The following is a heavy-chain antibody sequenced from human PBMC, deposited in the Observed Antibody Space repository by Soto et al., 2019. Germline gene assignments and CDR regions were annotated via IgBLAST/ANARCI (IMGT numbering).Heavy chain of an antibody. CDR1: GGTFNNYA. J-gene: IGHJ6*02. V-gene: IGHV1-69*01. D-gene: IGHD3-10*01. Sequence: QVQLVQSGAEVKKPGTSVKVSCKTSGGTFNNYAISWVRQAPGQGLEWMGGLIPNFDTPNYAQKFQDRLTIIADEFTSTVSMEMRRLRSDDTAVYYCAVAMVREILIFESSGMHVWGQGTTGTVSS. CDR2: LIPNFDTP. CDR3: AVAMVREILIFESSGMHV.